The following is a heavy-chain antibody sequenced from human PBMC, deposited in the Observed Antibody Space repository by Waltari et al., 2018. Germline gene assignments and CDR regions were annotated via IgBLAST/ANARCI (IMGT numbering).Heavy chain of an antibody. Sequence: QVHLVQSGAEVRRPGASVKVSCKVSGYTLTELSIHWVRQAPGKGLEWMGVFDTEDGEIIYAKKFQGRFTMTEDTSTDTVYMEVSSLRSEDTAVYYCASNQVDYSNYFYFDYWGQGTLVTVSS. CDR1: GYTLTELS. J-gene: IGHJ4*02. V-gene: IGHV1-24*01. CDR3: ASNQVDYSNYFYFDY. D-gene: IGHD4-4*01. CDR2: FDTEDGEI.